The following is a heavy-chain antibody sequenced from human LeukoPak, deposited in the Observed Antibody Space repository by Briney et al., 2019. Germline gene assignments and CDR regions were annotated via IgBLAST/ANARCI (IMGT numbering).Heavy chain of an antibody. D-gene: IGHD3-3*01. Sequence: ASVKVSCKASGYSFTSYYIHWVRQAPGQGLEWMAMINPSGGGSSTTYAQKFQGTLTLTRDMSTSTVCMDLSSLRSEDTAVYYCARSITIFGVATLGYWGQGTLVTVSS. V-gene: IGHV1-46*01. CDR1: GYSFTSYY. CDR3: ARSITIFGVATLGY. CDR2: INPSGGGSST. J-gene: IGHJ4*02.